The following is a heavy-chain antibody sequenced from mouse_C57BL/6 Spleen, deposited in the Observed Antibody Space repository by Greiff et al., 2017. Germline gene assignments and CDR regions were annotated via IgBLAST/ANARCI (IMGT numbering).Heavy chain of an antibody. V-gene: IGHV3-6*01. J-gene: IGHJ1*03. D-gene: IGHD2-4*01. Sequence: EVKLQESGPGLVKPSQSLSLTCSVTGYSITSGYYWNWIRQFPGNKLEWMGYISYDGSNNYNPSLKNRISITRDTSKNQFFLKLNSVTTEDTATYYCARGYDSNWYFDVWGTGTTVTVSS. CDR3: ARGYDSNWYFDV. CDR1: GYSITSGYY. CDR2: ISYDGSN.